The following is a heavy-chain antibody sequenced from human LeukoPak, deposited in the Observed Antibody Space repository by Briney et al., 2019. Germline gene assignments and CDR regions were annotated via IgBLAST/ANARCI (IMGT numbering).Heavy chain of an antibody. CDR3: ARASMEGDAFDI. J-gene: IGHJ3*02. CDR1: GFTFSSYD. V-gene: IGHV3-13*01. D-gene: IGHD6-6*01. CDR2: IGTAGDT. Sequence: GGSLGLSCAASGFTFSSYDMPWVRQATGKGLEWVSAIGTAGDTYYPGSVKGRFTISRENAKNSLCLQMNSLRAGDTAVYYCARASMEGDAFDIWGQGTMVTVSS.